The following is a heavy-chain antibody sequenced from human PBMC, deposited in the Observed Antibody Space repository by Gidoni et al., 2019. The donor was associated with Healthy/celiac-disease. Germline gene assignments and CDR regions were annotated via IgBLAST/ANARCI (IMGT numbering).Heavy chain of an antibody. D-gene: IGHD4-17*01. V-gene: IGHV1-3*01. Sequence: QVQLVQSGAEVKKPGASVKVSCKASGYTFTSYAMHWVRQAPGQRLEWMGWINAGNGNTKYSQKFQGRVTITRDTSASTAYMELSSLRSEDTAVYYCARDRYLYALTTTDGLGYWGQGTLVTVSS. CDR3: ARDRYLYALTTTDGLGY. CDR1: GYTFTSYA. CDR2: INAGNGNT. J-gene: IGHJ4*02.